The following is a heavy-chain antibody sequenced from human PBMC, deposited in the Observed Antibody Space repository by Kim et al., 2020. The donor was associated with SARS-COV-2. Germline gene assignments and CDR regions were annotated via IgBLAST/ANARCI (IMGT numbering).Heavy chain of an antibody. Sequence: SETLSLTCTVSGGSISSYYWSWIRQPPGKGLEWIGYIYYSGSTNYNPSLKSRVTISVDTSKNQFSLKLSSVTAADTAVYYCARSFSGSSFDYWGQGTLVTGSS. CDR3: ARSFSGSSFDY. J-gene: IGHJ4*02. V-gene: IGHV4-59*01. CDR2: IYYSGST. CDR1: GGSISSYY. D-gene: IGHD3-10*01.